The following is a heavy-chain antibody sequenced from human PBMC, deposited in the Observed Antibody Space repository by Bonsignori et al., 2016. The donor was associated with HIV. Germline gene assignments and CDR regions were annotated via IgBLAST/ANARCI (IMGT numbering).Heavy chain of an antibody. D-gene: IGHD4/OR15-4a*01. CDR2: ISNGDGT. V-gene: IGHV3-66*02. CDR1: RFTVSGVH. CDR3: GRAEGGYGGFPA. J-gene: IGHJ5*02. Sequence: EVQLVESGGDLVQPGGSLRLSCAASRFTVSGVHMSWVRQAPGKGLEWISDISNGDGTYYADSVKGRFTISRDNPKNTVYLQMNNLRPEDTAVYYCGRAEGGYGGFPAWGQGTL.